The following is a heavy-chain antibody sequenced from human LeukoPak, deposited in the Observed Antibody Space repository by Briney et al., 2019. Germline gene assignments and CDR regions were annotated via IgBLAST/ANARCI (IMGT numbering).Heavy chain of an antibody. Sequence: SETLSLTCTVSGGSVSSGSYYWSWIRQPPGKGLEWIGYIYYSGNTNYNPSLKSRVTISVDTSKNQFSLKLNSVTAADTAVYYCARVRYCSTNRCYDREFDNWGQGTLVTVSS. V-gene: IGHV4-61*01. D-gene: IGHD2-2*01. J-gene: IGHJ4*02. CDR2: IYYSGNT. CDR3: ARVRYCSTNRCYDREFDN. CDR1: GGSVSSGSYY.